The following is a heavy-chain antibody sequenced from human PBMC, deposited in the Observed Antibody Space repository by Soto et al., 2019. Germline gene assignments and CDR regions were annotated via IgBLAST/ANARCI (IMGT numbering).Heavy chain of an antibody. CDR1: GYTFTSYD. D-gene: IGHD4-17*01. CDR2: MNPNSGNT. J-gene: IGHJ3*01. Sequence: SVKFSCKASGYTFTSYDINWVRQATGQGLEWMGWMNPNSGNTGYAQKFQGRVTITRNTSISTAYMELSSLRSEDTAVDYCASGTTVSAFDVWGQGTMVNVSS. CDR3: ASGTTVSAFDV. V-gene: IGHV1-8*01.